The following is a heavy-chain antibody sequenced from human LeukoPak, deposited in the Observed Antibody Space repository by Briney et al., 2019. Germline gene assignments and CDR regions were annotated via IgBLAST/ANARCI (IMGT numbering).Heavy chain of an antibody. Sequence: GGSLRLPCAASGFTFSSYGMHWVRQAPGKGLEWVAVIWYDGSNKYYADSVKGRFTISRDNSKNTLYLQMNSLRAEDTAVYYCARGRLYCTNGVCYVGYYFDYWGQGTLVTVSS. CDR1: GFTFSSYG. CDR3: ARGRLYCTNGVCYVGYYFDY. D-gene: IGHD2-8*01. J-gene: IGHJ4*02. V-gene: IGHV3-33*01. CDR2: IWYDGSNK.